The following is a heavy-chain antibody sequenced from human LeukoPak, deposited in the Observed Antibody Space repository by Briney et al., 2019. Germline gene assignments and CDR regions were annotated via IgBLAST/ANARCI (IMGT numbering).Heavy chain of an antibody. V-gene: IGHV3-21*01. CDR2: ISSSSSYT. J-gene: IGHJ4*02. CDR3: ARDPDDYGDYSYFDY. CDR1: GFTFTTYR. D-gene: IGHD4-17*01. Sequence: GGSLRLSCAASGFTFTTYRMEWVRQAPGKGLEWVSSISSSSSYTYYADSVKGRFTISRDNSKNTLFLQMNSLRAEDTAVYYCARDPDDYGDYSYFDYCGQGTLVTVSS.